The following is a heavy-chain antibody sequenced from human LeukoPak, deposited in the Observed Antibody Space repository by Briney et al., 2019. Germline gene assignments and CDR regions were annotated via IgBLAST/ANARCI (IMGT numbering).Heavy chain of an antibody. D-gene: IGHD4-17*01. CDR1: GFTFNNYA. Sequence: GGSLRLSCAASGFTFNNYAMTWVRQTPGKGLEWVSAISGSGGSTYYADSVKGRFTISRDNSKNTLYLQMNSLRAEDTAVYYCAREVTNDAFDIWGQGTMVTVSS. V-gene: IGHV3-23*01. J-gene: IGHJ3*02. CDR3: AREVTNDAFDI. CDR2: ISGSGGST.